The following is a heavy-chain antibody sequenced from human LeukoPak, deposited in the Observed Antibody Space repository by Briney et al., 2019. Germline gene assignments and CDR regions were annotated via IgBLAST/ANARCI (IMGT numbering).Heavy chain of an antibody. CDR2: IYYSGST. CDR1: GGSINTYY. V-gene: IGHV4-59*01. J-gene: IGHJ4*02. D-gene: IGHD3-10*01. CDR3: ARSRVTMVRGSPNWNFDY. Sequence: SETLSLTCTVSGGSINTYYWSWIRQPPGKGLEWVGYIYYSGSTNYNPSLKSRVIILVDTSKNQFSLKLSSVTAADTAAYDCARSRVTMVRGSPNWNFDYWGQGILVTVSS.